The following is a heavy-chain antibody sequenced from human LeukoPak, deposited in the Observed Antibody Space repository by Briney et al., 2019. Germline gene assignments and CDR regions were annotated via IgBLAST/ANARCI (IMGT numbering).Heavy chain of an antibody. CDR3: ARAERTTVTPFDY. V-gene: IGHV1-46*01. CDR1: GYTFTTYY. Sequence: ASVKVSCKASGYTFTTYYMHWVRQAPGQGLEWMGIINPSGGSTTYAQEFQGRVTMTRDTSTSAVYMELSSLRSEDTAVYYCARAERTTVTPFDYWGQGTLVTVSS. J-gene: IGHJ4*02. D-gene: IGHD4-17*01. CDR2: INPSGGST.